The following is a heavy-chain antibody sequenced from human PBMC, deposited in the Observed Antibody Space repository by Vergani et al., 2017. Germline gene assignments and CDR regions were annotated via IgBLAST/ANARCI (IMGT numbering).Heavy chain of an antibody. Sequence: QVQLVESGGGVVQPGTSLRLSCVVSGFALNRHAMYWVRLAPGKGLEWVVGISFDGTNEYYPDLVKGRFTISRDIAKNTLYLQMDSLRAEDTAVYYCAREYSSTSGRAFDFWGQGTKVTVSS. CDR3: AREYSSTSGRAFDF. CDR2: ISFDGTNE. D-gene: IGHD2-2*01. CDR1: GFALNRHA. J-gene: IGHJ3*01. V-gene: IGHV3-30-3*01.